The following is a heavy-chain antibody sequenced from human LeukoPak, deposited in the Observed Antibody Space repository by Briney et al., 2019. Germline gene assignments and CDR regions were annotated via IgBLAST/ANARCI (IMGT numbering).Heavy chain of an antibody. Sequence: GMSLRLSCAASGFTFSSYGMHWVRQAPGKGLEWVAVISYDGSNKYYADSAKGRFTISRDNSKNTLYLQMNSLRAEDTAMYYCAKDSTFDYWSQGTLVTVSS. V-gene: IGHV3-30*18. CDR2: ISYDGSNK. CDR3: AKDSTFDY. CDR1: GFTFSSYG. J-gene: IGHJ4*02.